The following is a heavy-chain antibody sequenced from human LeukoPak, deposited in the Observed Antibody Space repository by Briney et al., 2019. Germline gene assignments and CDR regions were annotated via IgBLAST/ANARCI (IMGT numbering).Heavy chain of an antibody. CDR2: ISSSSSYT. CDR3: ASTSYYYDSSGYDGDY. Sequence: GGSLRLSCAASGFTFSDYYMSWIRQAPGKGLEWVSYISSSSSYTNYADSVKDRFTISRDNAKNSLYLKMNSLRAEDTAVYYCASTSYYYDSSGYDGDYWGQGTLVTVSS. J-gene: IGHJ4*02. D-gene: IGHD3-22*01. CDR1: GFTFSDYY. V-gene: IGHV3-11*03.